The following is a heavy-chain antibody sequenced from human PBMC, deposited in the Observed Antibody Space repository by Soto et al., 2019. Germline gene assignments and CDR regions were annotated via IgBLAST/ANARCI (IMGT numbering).Heavy chain of an antibody. D-gene: IGHD2-15*01. Sequence: PSETLSLTCNVSGDPRSNSYWTWIRQPPGKGLEWIGYTSFSGITNYNPPLKGRVTISVDTSQKQVALKLNSVTAADTAVYYCARQKGFCIGNRCHFWVVYWGRGTLVTVSS. CDR1: GDPRSNSY. CDR2: TSFSGIT. CDR3: ARQKGFCIGNRCHFWVVY. J-gene: IGHJ4*01. V-gene: IGHV4-59*01.